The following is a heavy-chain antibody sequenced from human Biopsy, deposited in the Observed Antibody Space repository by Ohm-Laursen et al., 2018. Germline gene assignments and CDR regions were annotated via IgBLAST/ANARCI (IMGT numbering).Heavy chain of an antibody. J-gene: IGHJ3*01. Sequence: SDTLSLTWIVSGGSISSDYWSWIRQSPGKGLEWIGYISNRGSTNYNPSLRGRVTISVDTSKNQFSLKLSSVTAADTAVFFCARLYRLDDYWNDDPPDAFDVWGQGTRVTVSS. V-gene: IGHV4-59*07. CDR2: ISNRGST. CDR1: GGSISSDY. D-gene: IGHD3-3*01. CDR3: ARLYRLDDYWNDDPPDAFDV.